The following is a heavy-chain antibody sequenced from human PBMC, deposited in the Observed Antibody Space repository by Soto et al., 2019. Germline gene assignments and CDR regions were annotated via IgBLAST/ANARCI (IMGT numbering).Heavy chain of an antibody. CDR1: GFTFSSYS. V-gene: IGHV3-48*01. CDR3: AREREGCGGDCYSFDY. Sequence: GGSLRLSCAASGFTFSSYSMNWVRQAPGKGLEWVSYISSSSSTIYYAESVKGRFTISRDNSKNTLYLQMNSLRAEDTAVYYCAREREGCGGDCYSFDYWGQGTLVTVSS. CDR2: ISSSSSTI. J-gene: IGHJ4*02. D-gene: IGHD2-21*01.